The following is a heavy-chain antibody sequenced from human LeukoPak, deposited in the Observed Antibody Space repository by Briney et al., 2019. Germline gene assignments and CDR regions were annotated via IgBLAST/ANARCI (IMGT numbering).Heavy chain of an antibody. CDR2: ISGST. V-gene: IGHV3-23*01. D-gene: IGHD4-11*01. CDR1: GFTFSSYA. CDR3: ARGLPPVMKYYFDY. Sequence: GGSLRLSCAASGFTFSSYAMSWVRQAPGKGLEWVSGISGSTYYADSVKGRFTISRDDSKNTLYLQMNSLRAEDTAMYYCARGLPPVMKYYFDYWGQGTLVTVSS. J-gene: IGHJ4*02.